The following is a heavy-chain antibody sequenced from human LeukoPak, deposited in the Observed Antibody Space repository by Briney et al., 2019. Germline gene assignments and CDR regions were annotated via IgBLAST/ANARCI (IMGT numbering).Heavy chain of an antibody. J-gene: IGHJ4*02. V-gene: IGHV4-34*01. D-gene: IGHD3-10*01. CDR3: ARVTRYYGSGSYLYYFDY. CDR2: INHSGST. CDR1: GGSFSGYY. Sequence: SETLSLTCAVYGGSFSGYYWSWIRQPPGKGLEGIGEINHSGSTNYNPSLKSRVTISVDTSKNQFSLKLSSVTAADTAVYYCARVTRYYGSGSYLYYFDYWGQGTLVTVPS.